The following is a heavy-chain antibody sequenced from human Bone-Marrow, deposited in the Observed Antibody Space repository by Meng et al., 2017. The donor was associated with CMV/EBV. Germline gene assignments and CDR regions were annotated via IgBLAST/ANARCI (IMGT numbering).Heavy chain of an antibody. V-gene: IGHV3-21*01. J-gene: IGHJ4*02. D-gene: IGHD3-10*01. CDR1: GFTFSSYS. CDR3: ARLPSYYYGSGSPCFDY. Sequence: GGSLRLSCAASGFTFSSYSMNWVRQAPGKGLEWVSSISSSSSYIYYADSVKGRFTISRDNAKNSLYLQMNSLRAEDTAVYYCARLPSYYYGSGSPCFDYCGQGTLVTVSS. CDR2: ISSSSSYI.